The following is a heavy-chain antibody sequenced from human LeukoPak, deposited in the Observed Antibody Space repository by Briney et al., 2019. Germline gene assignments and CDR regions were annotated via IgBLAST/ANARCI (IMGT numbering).Heavy chain of an antibody. Sequence: GGSLRLSCAASGFTFSSYAMSWVRQAPGKGLEWVSVICGSSSNTYYADSVKGRFTISRDNSKNTLYLQMNSLRAEDTAVYYCAKEHKYYDFWSGYYTGPEDAFDIWGQGTMVTVSS. CDR3: AKEHKYYDFWSGYYTGPEDAFDI. V-gene: IGHV3-23*01. J-gene: IGHJ3*02. CDR1: GFTFSSYA. CDR2: ICGSSSNT. D-gene: IGHD3-3*01.